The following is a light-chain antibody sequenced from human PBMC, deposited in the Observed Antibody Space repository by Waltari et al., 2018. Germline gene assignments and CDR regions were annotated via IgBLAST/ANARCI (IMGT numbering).Light chain of an antibody. CDR1: ERVGNNF. CDR2: GAY. V-gene: IGKV3-20*01. J-gene: IGKJ2*01. CDR3: QQYSSSVMYT. Sequence: VLTQSPGTLSLSPGETATLSCRARERVGNNFLAWYHQKPGQTPRFLIYGAYIRATGIPDRLSGSGSGTDFILIISRLEPEDSGVYFCQQYSSSVMYTFGQGTKLEI.